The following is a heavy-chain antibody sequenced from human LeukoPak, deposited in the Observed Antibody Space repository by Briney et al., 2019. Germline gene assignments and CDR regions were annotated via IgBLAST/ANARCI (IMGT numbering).Heavy chain of an antibody. CDR3: ARAHLSSSSTDYMDV. V-gene: IGHV3-11*04. CDR2: ISSRSNSI. Sequence: GGSLRLSCAASGFTFSDYYMSWIRQAPGKGLEWVSYISSRSNSIYYADSVKGRFTISRDNAKNSLYLQMNSLRAEDTAVYYCARAHLSSSSTDYMDVWGKGTTVTVSS. J-gene: IGHJ6*03. D-gene: IGHD6-6*01. CDR1: GFTFSDYY.